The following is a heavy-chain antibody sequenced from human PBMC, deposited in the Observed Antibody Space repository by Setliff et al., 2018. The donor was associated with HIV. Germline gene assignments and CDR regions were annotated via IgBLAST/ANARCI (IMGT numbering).Heavy chain of an antibody. CDR3: ARGDEIGGNSGAFDI. Sequence: KPSETLSLTCTVSGGSISSGSYYWSWIRQPAGKGLEWIGHIYTSGSTSYNPSLKSRVTISVDTSKSQFSLKLSSVTAADTAVYYCARGDEIGGNSGAFDIWGQGTMVTVSS. CDR2: IYTSGST. CDR1: GGSISSGSYY. D-gene: IGHD2-21*02. V-gene: IGHV4-61*09. J-gene: IGHJ3*02.